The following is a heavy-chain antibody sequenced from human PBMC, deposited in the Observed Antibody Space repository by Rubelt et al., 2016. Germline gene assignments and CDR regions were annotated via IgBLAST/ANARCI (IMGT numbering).Heavy chain of an antibody. CDR2: ISAYNGNT. CDR3: ARGLGLGYSSSWFNWFDP. D-gene: IGHD6-13*01. J-gene: IGHJ5*02. V-gene: IGHV1-18*01. CDR1: GYTFTSYG. Sequence: QVQLVQSGAEVKKPGASVKVSCKASGYTFTSYGISWVRQAPGQGLEWMGWISAYNGNTKYSQKFQGRVTITRDTSASTAYMELSSLRSEDTAVYYCARGLGLGYSSSWFNWFDPWGQEPWSPSPQ.